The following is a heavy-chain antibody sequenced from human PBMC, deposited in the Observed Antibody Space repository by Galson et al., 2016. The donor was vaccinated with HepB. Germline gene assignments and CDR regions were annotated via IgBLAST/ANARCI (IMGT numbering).Heavy chain of an antibody. CDR3: ARSELGVGDAFDV. V-gene: IGHV3-11*01. D-gene: IGHD7-27*01. J-gene: IGHJ3*01. CDR2: ISNSGSRT. CDR1: GFRFSDYY. Sequence: SLRLSCAASGFRFSDYYMNWVRQAPGKGLEWVSYISNSGSRTFYADSVKGRFTIPRDNAQNSLYLQMNSLTAEDTAVYYCARSELGVGDAFDVWGQGTMLTVSS.